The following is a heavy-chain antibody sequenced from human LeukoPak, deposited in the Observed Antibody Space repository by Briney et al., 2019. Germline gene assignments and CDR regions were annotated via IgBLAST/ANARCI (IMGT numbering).Heavy chain of an antibody. Sequence: ASVKDSCKASGYTFTRYDINCVRQATGHGLEWMGWMNPNSGNTGYAQKFQGRVTITRNTSISTAYMELSSLRSEDTAVYYCARYAYYDRSSYVDYWGQGTLVTVSS. CDR2: MNPNSGNT. J-gene: IGHJ4*02. CDR1: GYTFTRYD. CDR3: ARYAYYDRSSYVDY. D-gene: IGHD3-22*01. V-gene: IGHV1-8*02.